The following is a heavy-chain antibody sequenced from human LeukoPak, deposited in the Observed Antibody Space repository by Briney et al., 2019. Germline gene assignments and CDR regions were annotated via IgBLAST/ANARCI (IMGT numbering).Heavy chain of an antibody. V-gene: IGHV3-33*06. CDR1: GFTFSSYG. CDR3: AKVTKRYYDFWSGYLPPYYYKDV. Sequence: GRSLRLSCAASGFTFSSYGMHWVRQARGKELAWVAVIRYDGSNKYYADSVKGRFTISRDNSNNTLYLQMNSLRAEDTAVYYCAKVTKRYYDFWSGYLPPYYYKDVWGKGTTVTVSS. D-gene: IGHD3-3*01. CDR2: IRYDGSNK. J-gene: IGHJ6*03.